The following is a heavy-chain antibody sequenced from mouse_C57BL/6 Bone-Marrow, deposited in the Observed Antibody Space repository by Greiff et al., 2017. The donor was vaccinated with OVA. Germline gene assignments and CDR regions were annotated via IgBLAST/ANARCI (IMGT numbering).Heavy chain of an antibody. CDR2: ISYSGST. D-gene: IGHD4-1*01. J-gene: IGHJ2*01. CDR1: GYSITSDS. CDR3: ARGGRWDYFDY. Sequence: EVKLMESGPGLAKPSQTLSLTCSVTGYSITSDSWNWIRKFPGNKLEYMGYISYSGSTSYNPSLTSRLSITRDTSKNQYYLQLNAETTEDTATYYCARGGRWDYFDYWGQGTTLTVSS. V-gene: IGHV3-8*01.